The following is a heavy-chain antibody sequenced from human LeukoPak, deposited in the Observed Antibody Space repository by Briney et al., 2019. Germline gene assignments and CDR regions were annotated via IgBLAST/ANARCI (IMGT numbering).Heavy chain of an antibody. J-gene: IGHJ4*02. D-gene: IGHD6-13*01. Sequence: GGSLRLSCAASGFTFSNHWMHWVRQAPGKGPVWVSRIKSDGSSTRFADSVQGRFTISRDNGKNTLYLQMNSLRAEDTAVYYCARGGDSSNWYPGYFDYWGQGALVTVSS. CDR3: ARGGDSSNWYPGYFDY. CDR2: IKSDGSST. V-gene: IGHV3-74*01. CDR1: GFTFSNHW.